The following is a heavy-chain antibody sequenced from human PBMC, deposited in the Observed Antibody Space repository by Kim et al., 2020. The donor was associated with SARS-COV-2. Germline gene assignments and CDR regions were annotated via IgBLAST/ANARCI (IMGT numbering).Heavy chain of an antibody. CDR2: IYSGGST. D-gene: IGHD2-15*01. V-gene: IGHV3-53*01. CDR1: GFTVSSNY. Sequence: GGSLRLSCAASGFTVSSNYMSWVHQAPGKGLEWVSVIYSGGSTYYADSVKGRFTISRDNSKNTLYLQMNSLRAEDTAVYYCARGGRVVVVASSGMDVWGQGTTVTVSS. J-gene: IGHJ6*02. CDR3: ARGGRVVVVASSGMDV.